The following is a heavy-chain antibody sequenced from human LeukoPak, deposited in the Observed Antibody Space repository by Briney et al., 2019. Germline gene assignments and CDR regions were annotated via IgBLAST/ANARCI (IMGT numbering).Heavy chain of an antibody. CDR3: ARVAYSGTYRWDY. Sequence: GGSLRFSCAASGFAFSSYSMNWVRQAPGKGLEWVSSISSSSSYIYYADSVKGRFTISRDNAKNSLYLQMHSLRAEDTAVYYCARVAYSGTYRWDYWGQGTLVTVSS. CDR2: ISSSSSYI. D-gene: IGHD1-26*01. V-gene: IGHV3-21*01. J-gene: IGHJ4*02. CDR1: GFAFSSYS.